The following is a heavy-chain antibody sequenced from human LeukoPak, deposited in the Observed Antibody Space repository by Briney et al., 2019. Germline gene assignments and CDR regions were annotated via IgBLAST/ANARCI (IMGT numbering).Heavy chain of an antibody. Sequence: SETLSLTCTVSGGSISSYYWSWIRQPPGKGLEWIGYIYYSGSTNYNPSLKSRVTISVDTSKNQFSLKLSSVTAADTAVYYCARTSVVPRVRFDPWGQGTLVTVSS. CDR2: IYYSGST. CDR3: ARTSVVPRVRFDP. V-gene: IGHV4-59*01. D-gene: IGHD4-23*01. J-gene: IGHJ5*02. CDR1: GGSISSYY.